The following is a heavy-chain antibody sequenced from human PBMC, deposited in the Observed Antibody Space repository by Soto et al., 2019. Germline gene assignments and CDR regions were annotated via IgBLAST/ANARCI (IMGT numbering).Heavy chain of an antibody. D-gene: IGHD3-10*01. Sequence: QVQLQQWGAGLLKPSETLSLTCAVSGGSFSGYYWAWIRQSPGKGLEWIGQISYSGSTNYNPSLTSRVFISIGTSNNQFSLELSSVTAADTAVYYCARASVQYDSGTYEGGYYYFDYWGQGTLVTVSS. CDR3: ARASVQYDSGTYEGGYYYFDY. J-gene: IGHJ4*02. V-gene: IGHV4-34*01. CDR1: GGSFSGYY. CDR2: ISYSGST.